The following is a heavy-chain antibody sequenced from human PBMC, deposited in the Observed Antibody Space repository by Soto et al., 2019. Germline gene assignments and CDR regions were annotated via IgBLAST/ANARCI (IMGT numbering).Heavy chain of an antibody. Sequence: QIQLVQFGGEVARPGASVTVSCEASGYIFTTYGLSWVRQTPAHGLEWMGWISADSGYTQYAQFFQGRVTMTRDTSRNKGYMTLRVLTSDDTGIYYCARDRPPGSLYGMDDWGQGTAVTVSS. CDR2: ISADSGYT. CDR1: GYIFTTYG. CDR3: ARDRPPGSLYGMDD. V-gene: IGHV1-18*01. J-gene: IGHJ6*02.